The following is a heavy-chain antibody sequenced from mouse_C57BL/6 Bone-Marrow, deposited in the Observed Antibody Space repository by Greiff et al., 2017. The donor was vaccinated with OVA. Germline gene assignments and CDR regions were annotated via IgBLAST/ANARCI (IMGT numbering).Heavy chain of an antibody. Sequence: EVQLQQSGPGMVKPSQSLSLTCTVTGYSITSGYDWHWIRHFPGNKLEWMGYISYSGSTNYNPSLKSRISITHDTSKNHFFLKLNSVTTEDTATYYCARGAAYYSNYVGAYWGQGTLVTVSA. J-gene: IGHJ3*01. D-gene: IGHD2-5*01. V-gene: IGHV3-1*01. CDR1: GYSITSGYD. CDR2: ISYSGST. CDR3: ARGAAYYSNYVGAY.